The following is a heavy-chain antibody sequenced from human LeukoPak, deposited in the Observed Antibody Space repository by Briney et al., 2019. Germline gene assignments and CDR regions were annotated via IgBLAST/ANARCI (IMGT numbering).Heavy chain of an antibody. D-gene: IGHD2-8*02. J-gene: IGHJ4*02. CDR3: ARYCTGASCYEGNYYFDH. CDR1: GGPINSGSYY. V-gene: IGHV4-61*02. CDR2: IYTSGST. Sequence: PSETLSLTCTVSGGPINSGSYYWSWIRQPAGKGLEWIGRIYTSGSTNYNPSLKSRVTISGDTSKNQFSLKLSSVTAADTAVYYCARYCTGASCYEGNYYFDHWGQGTLVTVSS.